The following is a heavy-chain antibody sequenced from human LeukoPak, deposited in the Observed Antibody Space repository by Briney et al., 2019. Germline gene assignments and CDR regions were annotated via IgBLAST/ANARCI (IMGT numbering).Heavy chain of an antibody. Sequence: QPGRSLTLSCAASGITFSSYGMHWVRQAPGKGLEWVAVISYDGSNKYCADSVKGRFTISRDNSKNTLYLQMNSLRAEDTAVYYCAKEGDVDTAMVPLYYFDYWGQGTLVTVSS. D-gene: IGHD5-18*01. CDR3: AKEGDVDTAMVPLYYFDY. CDR1: GITFSSYG. J-gene: IGHJ4*02. CDR2: ISYDGSNK. V-gene: IGHV3-30*18.